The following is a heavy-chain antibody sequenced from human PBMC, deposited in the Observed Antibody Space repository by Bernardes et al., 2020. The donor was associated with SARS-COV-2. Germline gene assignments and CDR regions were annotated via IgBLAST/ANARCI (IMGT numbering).Heavy chain of an antibody. CDR3: AKDRGRSSRGYSYYGGMDV. D-gene: IGHD3-10*01. V-gene: IGHV3-53*01. J-gene: IGHJ6*02. CDR2: IYSSGTT. Sequence: GGSLRLSCAASGFTVSSNYMSWVRQAPGKGLEWVSVIYSSGTTYYTDSVKGRFTISRDNSRNTLYLQMNSLRVEDTAVYYCAKDRGRSSRGYSYYGGMDVWGQGTTVTVSS. CDR1: GFTVSSNY.